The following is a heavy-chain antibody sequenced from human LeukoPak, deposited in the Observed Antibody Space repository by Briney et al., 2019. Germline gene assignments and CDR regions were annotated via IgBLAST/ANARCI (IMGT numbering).Heavy chain of an antibody. Sequence: GGSLTLSCAVSGFTFTAYTMNWVRQAPGKGLEWVSSISNSSTYIYYADPVKGRFTIPRHVDKHSLYLQMNSVRGDDTSFYYCARREFRQVDWGQGTLVTVSS. CDR3: ARREFRQVD. J-gene: IGHJ4*02. CDR1: GFTFTAYT. D-gene: IGHD2-15*01. V-gene: IGHV3-21*01. CDR2: ISNSSTYI.